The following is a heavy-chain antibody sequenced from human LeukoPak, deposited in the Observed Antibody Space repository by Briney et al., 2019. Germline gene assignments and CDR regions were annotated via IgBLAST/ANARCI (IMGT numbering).Heavy chain of an antibody. Sequence: GGSLRLSCAASGFTFSTYSMNWVRQAPGKGLEWVSSISISSNYIYYADSVEGRFTISRDNDKNTMYLQINSLRAEETAVYYCARDQTSLDDSSGYRKYSFGFWGQGTLVAVSS. CDR2: ISISSNYI. V-gene: IGHV3-21*01. D-gene: IGHD3-22*01. CDR1: GFTFSTYS. J-gene: IGHJ4*02. CDR3: ARDQTSLDDSSGYRKYSFGF.